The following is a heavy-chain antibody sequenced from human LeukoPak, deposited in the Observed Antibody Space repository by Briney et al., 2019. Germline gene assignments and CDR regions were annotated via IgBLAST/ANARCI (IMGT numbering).Heavy chain of an antibody. Sequence: ASVKVSCKASGYTFTGYYMHWVRQAPGQGLEWMGWINPNSGGTNYAQKLQGRVTMTTDTSTGTAYMELRSLRSDDTAVYYCARINYGSGSYQPFGMDVWGQGTTVTVSS. CDR2: INPNSGGT. D-gene: IGHD3-10*01. V-gene: IGHV1-2*02. CDR1: GYTFTGYY. CDR3: ARINYGSGSYQPFGMDV. J-gene: IGHJ6*02.